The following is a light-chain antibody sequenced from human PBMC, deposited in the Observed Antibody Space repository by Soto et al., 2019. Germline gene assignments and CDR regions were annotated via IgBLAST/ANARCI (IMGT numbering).Light chain of an antibody. CDR2: EAS. J-gene: IGKJ3*01. V-gene: IGKV3-11*01. CDR1: QSVSNY. CDR3: QQYSRWPRET. Sequence: EIVLTQSPATLSLSPGDRVTLSCRASQSVSNYLSWYQQKPGQAPRLLIYEASKRATGIPARFSGSGSGTDFTLTISSLETEDFAFYFCQQYSRWPRETFGPGTKVDIK.